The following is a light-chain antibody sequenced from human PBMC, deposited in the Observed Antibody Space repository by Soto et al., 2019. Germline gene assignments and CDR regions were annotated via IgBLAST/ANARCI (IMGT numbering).Light chain of an antibody. V-gene: IGKV3-20*01. CDR3: QQYGGSPRT. Sequence: EIVLTQSPGTLSLSPWERGTLSCMASQSVSSGYLAWYQQKPGQAPRLLIYDASSRATGIPDRFSGSGSGTDFTLTISRLEPEDFAVYYCQQYGGSPRTFGQGTKV. CDR2: DAS. J-gene: IGKJ1*01. CDR1: QSVSSGY.